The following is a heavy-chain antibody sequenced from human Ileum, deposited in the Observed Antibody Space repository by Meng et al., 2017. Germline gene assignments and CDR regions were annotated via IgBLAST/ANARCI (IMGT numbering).Heavy chain of an antibody. Sequence: QVQLVQAGAEVKKPGASVKVSCKDSGYTFTNYAIQWVRQAPGQRLEWVGWINTDNGETTYSQNFQDRVTLNRDTSAGTVYMYLNSLISEDTAIYYCARERQTSGEDYWGQGTLVTVSS. J-gene: IGHJ4*02. V-gene: IGHV1-3*04. CDR3: ARERQTSGEDY. CDR1: GYTFTNYA. CDR2: INTDNGET. D-gene: IGHD2-15*01.